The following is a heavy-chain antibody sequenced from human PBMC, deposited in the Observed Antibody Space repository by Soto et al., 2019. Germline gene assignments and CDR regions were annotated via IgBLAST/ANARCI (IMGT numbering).Heavy chain of an antibody. CDR2: INHSGST. J-gene: IGHJ3*02. V-gene: IGHV4-34*01. CDR1: SGSFSVYY. CDR3: ARDSTRRGTCDI. Sequence: SETLSLTCAVYSGSFSVYYWTWIRQPPGKGLEWIGEINHSGSTNYNPSLKSRVTMSVDTSKNQFSLKLSSVTAADTAVYYCARDSTRRGTCDIWGQGTMVTVSS. D-gene: IGHD2-2*01.